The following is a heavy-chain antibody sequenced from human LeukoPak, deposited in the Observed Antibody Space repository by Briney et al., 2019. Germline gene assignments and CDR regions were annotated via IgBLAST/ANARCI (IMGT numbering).Heavy chain of an antibody. CDR2: IYSGGST. D-gene: IGHD4-17*01. Sequence: GGSLRLSCAASGLTVNSDYMSWVRQAPGKGLEWVSVIYSGGSTYYADSVKGRFTISRHNSKNTLYLQMNSLRAEDTAVYYCARDSIPVTTSEDDYYYGMDVWGQGTTVTVSS. J-gene: IGHJ6*02. V-gene: IGHV3-53*04. CDR3: ARDSIPVTTSEDDYYYGMDV. CDR1: GLTVNSDY.